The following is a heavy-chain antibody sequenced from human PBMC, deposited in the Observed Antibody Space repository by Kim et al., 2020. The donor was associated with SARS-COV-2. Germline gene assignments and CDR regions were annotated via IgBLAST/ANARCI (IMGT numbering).Heavy chain of an antibody. Sequence: GGSLRLSCAASGFTFSSYAMSWVRQAPGKGLEWVSAISGSGGSTYYADSVKGRFTISRDNSKNTLYLQMNSLRAEDTAVYYCAKDGGAVVAARTPFDYWGQGTLVTVSS. CDR2: ISGSGGST. J-gene: IGHJ4*02. V-gene: IGHV3-23*01. CDR3: AKDGGAVVAARTPFDY. CDR1: GFTFSSYA. D-gene: IGHD2-15*01.